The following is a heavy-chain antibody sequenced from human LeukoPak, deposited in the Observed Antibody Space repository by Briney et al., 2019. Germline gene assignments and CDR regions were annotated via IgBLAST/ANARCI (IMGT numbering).Heavy chain of an antibody. Sequence: QSGGSLRLSCAASGFTFSSYSMNWVRQAPGKGLEWVSYISSSGSTIYYADSVKGRFTISRDNAKNSLYLQMNSLRAEDTAVYYCAGEWIGFDYWGQGTLVTVSS. CDR2: ISSSGSTI. CDR1: GFTFSSYS. J-gene: IGHJ4*02. D-gene: IGHD2-2*03. CDR3: AGEWIGFDY. V-gene: IGHV3-48*04.